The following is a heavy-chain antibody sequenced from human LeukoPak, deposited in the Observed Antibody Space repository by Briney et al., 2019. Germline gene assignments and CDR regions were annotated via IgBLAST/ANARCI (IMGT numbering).Heavy chain of an antibody. CDR1: GYTFTSYY. J-gene: IGHJ6*02. D-gene: IGHD3-10*01. CDR3: ARSEVMYYYGSGSPDYYGMDV. CDR2: INPSGGST. Sequence: GASVTVSCKASGYTFTSYYMHWVRQAPGQGLEWMGIINPSGGSTSYAQKFQGRVTMTRDTSTSTVYMELSSLRSEDTAVYYCARSEVMYYYGSGSPDYYGMDVWGQGTTVTVSS. V-gene: IGHV1-46*01.